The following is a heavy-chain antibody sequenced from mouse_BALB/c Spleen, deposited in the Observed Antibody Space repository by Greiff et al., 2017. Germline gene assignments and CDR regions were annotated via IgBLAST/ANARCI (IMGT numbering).Heavy chain of an antibody. D-gene: IGHD1-1*01. CDR1: GYSITSGYY. Sequence: ESGPGLVKPSQSLSLTCSVTGYSITSGYYWNWIRQFPGNKLEWMGYISYDGSNNYNPSLKNRISITRDTSKNQFFLKLNSVTTEDTATYYCARDRPYYGSSYWGQGTLVTVSA. CDR2: ISYDGSN. CDR3: ARDRPYYGSSY. V-gene: IGHV3-6*02. J-gene: IGHJ3*01.